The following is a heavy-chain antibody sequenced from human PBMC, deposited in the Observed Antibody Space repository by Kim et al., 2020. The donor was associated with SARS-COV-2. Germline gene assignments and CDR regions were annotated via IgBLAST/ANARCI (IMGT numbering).Heavy chain of an antibody. J-gene: IGHJ2*01. CDR2: T. V-gene: IGHV4-59*09. CDR3: ASGTRLWYFDL. Sequence: THYTPSLKSRVTISVDTSQNQFSLKLSSVTAADTAVYYCASGTRLWYFDLWGRGTLVTVSA.